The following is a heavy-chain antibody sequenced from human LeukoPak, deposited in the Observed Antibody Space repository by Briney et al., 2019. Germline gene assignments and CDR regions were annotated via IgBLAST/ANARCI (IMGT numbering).Heavy chain of an antibody. CDR3: ARSRGGYGDYGSWFDP. Sequence: SETLSLTCTVPGGSISSGSYYWSWIRQPAGKGLEWIGRIYTSGSTNYNPSLKRRVTISVDTSKNQFFLTLNSVTAADTAVYYCARSRGGYGDYGSWFDPWGQGILVTVSS. V-gene: IGHV4-61*02. J-gene: IGHJ5*02. D-gene: IGHD3-16*01. CDR2: IYTSGST. CDR1: GGSISSGSYY.